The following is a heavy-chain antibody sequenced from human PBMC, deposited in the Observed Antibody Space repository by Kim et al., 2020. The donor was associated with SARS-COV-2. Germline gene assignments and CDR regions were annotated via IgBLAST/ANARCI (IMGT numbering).Heavy chain of an antibody. D-gene: IGHD2-2*01. V-gene: IGHV4-4*02. Sequence: SETLSLTCAVSGGSISSSNWWSWVRQPPGKGLEWIGEIYHSGSTNYNPSLKSRVTISVDKSKNQFSLKLSSVTAADTAVYYCARFSGEYCSSTSCYPYWYFDLWGRGTLVTVSS. CDR2: IYHSGST. CDR1: GGSISSSNW. CDR3: ARFSGEYCSSTSCYPYWYFDL. J-gene: IGHJ2*01.